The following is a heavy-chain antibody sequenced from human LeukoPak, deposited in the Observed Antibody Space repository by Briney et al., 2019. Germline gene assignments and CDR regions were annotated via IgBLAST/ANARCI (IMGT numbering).Heavy chain of an antibody. Sequence: SETLSLTCAVYGGSFNDYFWTWIRQPPGKGLEWIGEVYNGGSTNYNPSLESRVIISVDTSKNQFSLRLSSVTAADTAVYYCARGRLGSVVFEGYYYFMDVWGKGTTVTVSS. V-gene: IGHV4-34*01. D-gene: IGHD3-22*01. J-gene: IGHJ6*03. CDR2: VYNGGST. CDR3: ARGRLGSVVFEGYYYFMDV. CDR1: GGSFNDYF.